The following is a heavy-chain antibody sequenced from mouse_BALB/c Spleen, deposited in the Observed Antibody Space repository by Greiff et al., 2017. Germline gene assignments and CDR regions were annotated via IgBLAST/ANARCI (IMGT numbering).Heavy chain of an antibody. CDR3: ASRGYYYGSSYGYFDV. V-gene: IGHV5-17*02. J-gene: IGHJ1*01. CDR2: ISSGSSTI. D-gene: IGHD1-1*01. Sequence: DVKLVESGGGLVQPGGSRKLSCAASGFTFSSFGMHWVRQAPEKGLEWVAYISSGSSTIYYADTVKGRFTISRDNPKNTLFLQMTSLRSEDTAMYYCASRGYYYGSSYGYFDVWGAGTTVTVSS. CDR1: GFTFSSFG.